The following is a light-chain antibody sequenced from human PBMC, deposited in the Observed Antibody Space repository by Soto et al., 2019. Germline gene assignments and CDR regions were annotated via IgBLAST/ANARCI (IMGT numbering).Light chain of an antibody. CDR1: QSVSGSY. CDR2: DAS. J-gene: IGKJ1*01. Sequence: EIVMTQSPGTLSLSPGEAASLSCRASQSVSGSYLAWYQQKPGQAPRLVIYDASTRATGIPARFSGSGSGTEFTLTISSLQSEDFAVYYCQQYNNWPRTFGQGTKVDIK. V-gene: IGKV3-15*01. CDR3: QQYNNWPRT.